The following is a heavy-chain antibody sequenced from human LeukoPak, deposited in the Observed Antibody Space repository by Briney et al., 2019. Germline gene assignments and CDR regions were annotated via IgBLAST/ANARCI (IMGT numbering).Heavy chain of an antibody. J-gene: IGHJ4*02. CDR2: ISSSSSTI. CDR1: GFTFSSYS. V-gene: IGHV3-48*04. D-gene: IGHD6-13*01. Sequence: GGSLRLSCAASGFTFSSYSMNWVRQAPGKGLEWVSYISSSSSTICYADSVKGRFTISRDNAKNSLYLQMNSLRAEDTAVYYCARGGMKAAAGRGSDYWGQGTLVTVSS. CDR3: ARGGMKAAAGRGSDY.